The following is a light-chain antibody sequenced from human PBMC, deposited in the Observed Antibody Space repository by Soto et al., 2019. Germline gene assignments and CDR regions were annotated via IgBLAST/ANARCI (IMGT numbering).Light chain of an antibody. V-gene: IGKV1-39*01. Sequence: IQMTQSPSSLSASLEDGVIITCRASQSISNHLNWYQQKPGKAPKLLIFAASSLQSGVPSRFSGSRSGPDFTLTISSLQPEDFATYYCQQSYSSPPTFGQGTKVDI. CDR3: QQSYSSPPT. CDR1: QSISNH. CDR2: AAS. J-gene: IGKJ1*01.